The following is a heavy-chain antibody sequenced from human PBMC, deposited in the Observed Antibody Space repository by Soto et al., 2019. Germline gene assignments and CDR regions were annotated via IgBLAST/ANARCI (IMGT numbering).Heavy chain of an antibody. CDR1: GYTFATYG. J-gene: IGHJ4*02. Sequence: QVQLQQSGAEVKKPGASLKVSCKASGYTFATYGISWVRQAPGQGLEWMGWITPYNGDTHYAQRLQGRVTMTTDIATNTDSMEVRSLRSDETAVYYCARVAPCSGGICDSRPLDYWGQGTLVTVSS. D-gene: IGHD2-15*01. V-gene: IGHV1-18*01. CDR2: ITPYNGDT. CDR3: ARVAPCSGGICDSRPLDY.